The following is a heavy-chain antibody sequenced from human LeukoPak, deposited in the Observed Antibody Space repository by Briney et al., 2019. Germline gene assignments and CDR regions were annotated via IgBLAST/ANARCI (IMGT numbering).Heavy chain of an antibody. V-gene: IGHV3-30*02. CDR3: AKDFDMTTVVTDPGITDY. CDR2: IRYDGSNK. CDR1: GFTFSSYG. D-gene: IGHD4-23*01. J-gene: IGHJ4*02. Sequence: PGGSLRLSCAASGFTFSSYGMHWVRQAPGKGLEWVAFIRYDGSNKYYADSVKGRFTISSDNSKNTLYLQMNSLRAEDTAVYYCAKDFDMTTVVTDPGITDYWGQGTLVTVSS.